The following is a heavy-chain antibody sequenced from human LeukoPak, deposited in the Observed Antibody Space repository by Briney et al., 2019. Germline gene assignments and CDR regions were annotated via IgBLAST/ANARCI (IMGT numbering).Heavy chain of an antibody. CDR2: IYSGGST. CDR3: AREPGIAAAGTAYYYGMDV. Sequence: GGSLRLSCAASGFTVSSNYMSWVRQAPGKGLEWVSVIYSGGSTYYADSVKGRFTIPRDNSKNTLYLQMNSLRAEDTAVYYCAREPGIAAAGTAYYYGMDVWGQGTTVTVSS. CDR1: GFTVSSNY. J-gene: IGHJ6*02. D-gene: IGHD6-13*01. V-gene: IGHV3-53*01.